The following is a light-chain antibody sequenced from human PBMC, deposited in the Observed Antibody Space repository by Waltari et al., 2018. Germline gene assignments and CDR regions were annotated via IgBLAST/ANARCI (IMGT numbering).Light chain of an antibody. J-gene: IGKJ4*01. CDR1: QSVSSY. CDR3: QQRSTWPLT. CDR2: DAS. V-gene: IGKV3-11*01. Sequence: ELVLTQSPATLTLSPGDKATLSCRASQSVSSYLAWYQQKPGQAPRLLIYDASNRATGIPARFSGSVSGTDFTLTISSLEPEDFAVYYCQQRSTWPLTFGGGTKVDIK.